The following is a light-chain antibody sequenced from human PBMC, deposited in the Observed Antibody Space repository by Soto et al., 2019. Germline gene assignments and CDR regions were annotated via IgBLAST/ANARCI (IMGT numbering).Light chain of an antibody. V-gene: IGLV2-23*01. CDR2: EGS. J-gene: IGLJ2*01. CDR1: SSDVGSYTL. Sequence: QSALTQPASVSGSPGQSITISCTGTSSDVGSYTLVSWYQQHPGKAPKLMIYEGSKRPSGVSIRFSGSKSGNTASLTISGLQAEDEADYYCCSYAGSSTLVFGGGTKVTVL. CDR3: CSYAGSSTLV.